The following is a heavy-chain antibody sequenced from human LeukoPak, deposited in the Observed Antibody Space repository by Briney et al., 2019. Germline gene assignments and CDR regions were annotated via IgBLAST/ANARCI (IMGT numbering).Heavy chain of an antibody. D-gene: IGHD4-23*01. Sequence: GGSLRLSCAASGFTFDDYGMSWVRQAPGKGLEWVSGINWNGGSTGYADSVKGRFTISRDNAKNSLYLQMNSLRAEDTAVYYCAGDYGGNPASYYYYYYMDVWGKGTTVTVSS. CDR2: INWNGGST. CDR3: AGDYGGNPASYYYYYYMDV. CDR1: GFTFDDYG. V-gene: IGHV3-20*04. J-gene: IGHJ6*03.